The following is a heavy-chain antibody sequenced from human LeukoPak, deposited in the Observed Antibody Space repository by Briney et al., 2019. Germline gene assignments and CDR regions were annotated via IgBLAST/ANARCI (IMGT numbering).Heavy chain of an antibody. CDR2: ISSTGGST. D-gene: IGHD5-12*01. Sequence: GGSLRLSCAASGFTFSSYSRHWIRQAPGKGLEYVSSISSTGGSTHYANSVKGRFTISRDNSKNTLYLQMGSLRAEDMAVYYCARVPKGSIGYDFWGQGTLVTVSS. J-gene: IGHJ4*02. CDR3: ARVPKGSIGYDF. V-gene: IGHV3-64*01. CDR1: GFTFSSYS.